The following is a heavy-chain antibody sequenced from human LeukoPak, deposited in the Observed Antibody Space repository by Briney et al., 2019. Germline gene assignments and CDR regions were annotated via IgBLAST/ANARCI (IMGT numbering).Heavy chain of an antibody. V-gene: IGHV3-74*01. CDR3: AREDRDSSSLDY. CDR1: GFTFSSYW. J-gene: IGHJ4*02. CDR2: INSDGSST. Sequence: GGSLRLSCAASGFTFSSYWMHWVRQAPGKGLVWVSRINSDGSSTTYADSVKGRFTISRDNAKNTLYLQMNSLRAEDTAVYYCAREDRDSSSLDYWGQGTLVTVSS. D-gene: IGHD6-6*01.